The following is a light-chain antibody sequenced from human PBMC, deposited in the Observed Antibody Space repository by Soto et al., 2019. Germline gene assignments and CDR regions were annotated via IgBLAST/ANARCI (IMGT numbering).Light chain of an antibody. CDR3: QQRDSGPPYN. CDR1: QSVSGY. CDR2: DAT. V-gene: IGKV3-11*01. J-gene: IGKJ2*01. Sequence: EVLLTQSPVTLSLSPGERATLSCWASQSVSGYLSWYQQKPGQAPRLLIFDATNRATGVPARFSGSGSGTDFTLTISSLEPEDFAVYYCQQRDSGPPYNFGQGTKLEIK.